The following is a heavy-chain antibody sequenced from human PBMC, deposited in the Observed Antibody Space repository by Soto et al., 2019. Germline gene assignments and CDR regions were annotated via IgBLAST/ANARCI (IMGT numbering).Heavy chain of an antibody. D-gene: IGHD3-22*01. V-gene: IGHV2-5*02. Sequence: QITLKESGPTLVKPTQTLTLTYTFSGFSLSTSGVGVGWIRQPPGKALEWLALIYWDDDKRYSPSLKSRHTITKDTSKNQVVLTMTNMDPVDTATYYCAHLTYYYDSSGYYSRAEYFQHWGQGTLVTVSS. CDR1: GFSLSTSGVG. CDR3: AHLTYYYDSSGYYSRAEYFQH. J-gene: IGHJ1*01. CDR2: IYWDDDK.